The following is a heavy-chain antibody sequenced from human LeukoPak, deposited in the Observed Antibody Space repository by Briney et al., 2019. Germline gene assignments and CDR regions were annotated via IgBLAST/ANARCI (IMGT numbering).Heavy chain of an antibody. CDR2: IISSSSYI. V-gene: IGHV3-21*01. CDR1: GFTFSSYG. Sequence: GGSLRLSCAASGFTFSSYGMNWVRQAPGKELEWVSSIISSSSYIYYADSVKGRFTISRGNAKNSLYLQMNSLRAEDTAVYCCARSRYYGSKNDAFDIWGQGTMVTVSS. D-gene: IGHD3-10*01. CDR3: ARSRYYGSKNDAFDI. J-gene: IGHJ3*02.